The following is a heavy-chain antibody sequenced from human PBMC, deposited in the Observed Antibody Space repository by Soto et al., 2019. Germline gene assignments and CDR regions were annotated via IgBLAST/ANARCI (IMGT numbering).Heavy chain of an antibody. CDR1: GYTLPSWY. J-gene: IGHJ3*02. CDR2: MNPNSGNT. Sequence: ASVHVSFQSSGYTLPSWYMNWVRQGTGQGLEWMGWMNPNSGNTGYAQKFQGRVTMTRNTSISTVYMELSSLRSEDTAVYYCARPKYYYDSSGDAFDIWGQGTLVTVSS. CDR3: ARPKYYYDSSGDAFDI. V-gene: IGHV1-8*01. D-gene: IGHD3-22*01.